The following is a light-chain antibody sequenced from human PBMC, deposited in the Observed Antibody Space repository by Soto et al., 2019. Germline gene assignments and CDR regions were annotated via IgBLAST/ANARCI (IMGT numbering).Light chain of an antibody. CDR3: QQYNDWPRT. CDR1: QTVTSN. CDR2: GAS. Sequence: EIVMTRSPLTLSVSPGETANLSCRASQTVTSNLAWYQQKPGRSPRLLLSGASTRATGIPARFSGSGSGTEFTLTISRLQSEDLAVYYCQQYNDWPRTFGQGTKVDI. J-gene: IGKJ1*01. V-gene: IGKV3-15*01.